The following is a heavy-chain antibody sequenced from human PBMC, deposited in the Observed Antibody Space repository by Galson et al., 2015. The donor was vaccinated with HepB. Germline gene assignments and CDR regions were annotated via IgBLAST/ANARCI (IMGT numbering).Heavy chain of an antibody. V-gene: IGHV3-9*01. CDR3: AKGGDYV. CDR1: GFTFDDYA. D-gene: IGHD4-17*01. CDR2: ISWNSGSI. Sequence: SLRLSCAASGFTFDDYAMHWVRQAPGKGLEWVSGISWNSGSISYADSVKGRFTISRDNAKNSLYLQMNSLRAEDTALYYCAKGGDYVWGQGTLVTVSS. J-gene: IGHJ4*02.